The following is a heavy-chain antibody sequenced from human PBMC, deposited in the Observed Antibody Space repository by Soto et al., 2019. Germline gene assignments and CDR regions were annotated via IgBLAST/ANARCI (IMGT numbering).Heavy chain of an antibody. V-gene: IGHV1-46*01. CDR2: IKPSGGGT. CDR3: ATWRNRLDP. CDR1: GYRLTSYY. J-gene: IGHJ5*02. Sequence: XAGKVSCKASGYRLTSYYMQWVRQAPGQGLEWVGLIKPSGGGTVYAQKFQGRVTMTRDTSTSTVYMELSSLTSEDTAVYYCATWRNRLDPWGQGTLVTVSS.